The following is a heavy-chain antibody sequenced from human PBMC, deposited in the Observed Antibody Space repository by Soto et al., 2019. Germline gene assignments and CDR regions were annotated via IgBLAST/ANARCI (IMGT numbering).Heavy chain of an antibody. J-gene: IGHJ4*02. CDR1: GFTLSSYW. CDR3: ARAQYYVGSVYTYYDY. Sequence: GGSLRLSCAASGFTLSSYWMHWVRQVPGKGLVWVSRISGDERSTAYADSVKGRFTISRDNAKNTMYLQMNSLRAEDTAVYYCARAQYYVGSVYTYYDYWAQGALVTVSS. CDR2: ISGDERST. V-gene: IGHV3-74*01. D-gene: IGHD3-22*01.